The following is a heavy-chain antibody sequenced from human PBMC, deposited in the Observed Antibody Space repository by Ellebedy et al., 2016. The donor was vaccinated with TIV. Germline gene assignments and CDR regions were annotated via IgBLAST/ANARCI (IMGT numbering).Heavy chain of an antibody. D-gene: IGHD2/OR15-2a*01. CDR1: GFTFSSYA. CDR3: ARDSRVLEDYYYYGMDV. V-gene: IGHV3-30-3*01. Sequence: GESLKISCAASGFTFSSYAMHWVRQAPGKGLEWVAIISYDGSNKYYADSVKGRFTISRDNSKNTVYLQMNSLRAEDTAVYYCARDSRVLEDYYYYGMDVWGQGTTVTVSS. CDR2: ISYDGSNK. J-gene: IGHJ6*02.